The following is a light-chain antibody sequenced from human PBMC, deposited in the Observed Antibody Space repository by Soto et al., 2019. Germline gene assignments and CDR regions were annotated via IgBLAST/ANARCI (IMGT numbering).Light chain of an antibody. CDR3: SSYTTSSTHWV. J-gene: IGLJ3*02. CDR2: EVS. V-gene: IGLV2-14*01. Sequence: QSALTQPASVSGSPGQSITISCTGTSSDVGGYNYVSWYQQHPGKAPKLMIYEVSNRPSGVSNRFSGSKPGNTASLTISGLQAEDEADYYCSSYTTSSTHWVFGGGTQLTVL. CDR1: SSDVGGYNY.